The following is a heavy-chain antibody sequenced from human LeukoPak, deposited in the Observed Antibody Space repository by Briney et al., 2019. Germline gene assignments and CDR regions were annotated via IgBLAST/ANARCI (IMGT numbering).Heavy chain of an antibody. CDR3: ARARGTNYYGMDV. V-gene: IGHV1-2*02. CDR2: IIPNSGGT. J-gene: IGHJ6*02. D-gene: IGHD3-16*01. CDR1: GYTFTGYY. Sequence: EASVKVSCKASGYTFTGYYMHWVRQAPGQGLEWTAWIIPNSGGTNYAQKFQGRVTMTRGTSIRTAYMELSRLRSDDTAVYYCARARGTNYYGMDVWGQGTTVTVSS.